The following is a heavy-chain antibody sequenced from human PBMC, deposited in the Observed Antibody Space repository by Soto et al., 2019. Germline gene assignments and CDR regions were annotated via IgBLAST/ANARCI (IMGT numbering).Heavy chain of an antibody. J-gene: IGHJ5*02. CDR2: ISSSSSYI. D-gene: IGHD3-16*01. Sequence: GGSLRLSCAASGFTFSYYSMNWVRQAPGQGLEWVSSISSSSSYIYYADSVKGRFTISRDNAKNSLYLQMNSLRAEDTAVYYCARAELRLFDPWGQGTLVTVSS. V-gene: IGHV3-21*01. CDR3: ARAELRLFDP. CDR1: GFTFSYYS.